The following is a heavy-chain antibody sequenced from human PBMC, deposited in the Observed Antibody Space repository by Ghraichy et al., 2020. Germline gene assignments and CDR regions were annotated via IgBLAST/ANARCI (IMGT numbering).Heavy chain of an antibody. V-gene: IGHV3-23*01. Sequence: GGSLRLSCAASGFTFSSYAMSWVRQAPGKGLEWVSAISGSGGSTYYADSVKGRFTISRDNSKNTLYLQMNSLRAEDTAVYYCAKDRPDYDFWSGYYSYYYYGMDVWGQGTTVTVSS. CDR2: ISGSGGST. CDR1: GFTFSSYA. J-gene: IGHJ6*02. CDR3: AKDRPDYDFWSGYYSYYYYGMDV. D-gene: IGHD3-3*01.